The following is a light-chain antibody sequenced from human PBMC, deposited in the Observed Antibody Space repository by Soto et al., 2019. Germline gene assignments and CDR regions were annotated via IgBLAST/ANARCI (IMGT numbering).Light chain of an antibody. Sequence: QSALTQPASVPGSPGQSITISCTGTSSDVGGYNYVSWYQQHPGKAPKLMIYEVSNRPSRVSNRFSGSKSGNTASLTISGLQAEDEADYYCSSYTRSSTSYVFGTGTKVTVL. J-gene: IGLJ1*01. CDR1: SSDVGGYNY. V-gene: IGLV2-14*01. CDR3: SSYTRSSTSYV. CDR2: EVS.